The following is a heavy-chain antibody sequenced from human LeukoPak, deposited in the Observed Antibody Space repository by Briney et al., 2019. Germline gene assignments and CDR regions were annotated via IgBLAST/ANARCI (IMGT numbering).Heavy chain of an antibody. J-gene: IGHJ4*02. D-gene: IGHD3-9*01. V-gene: IGHV4-34*01. Sequence: PLETLSLTCAVYGGSITGYYWSWIRQTPGRGLQWVGEIHYTGATSYNPSLKSRATISTDTSKNQFSLRLSSVTAADTAVYYCATANILTGYCFDFWGQGALVTVSS. CDR1: GGSITGYY. CDR2: IHYTGAT. CDR3: ATANILTGYCFDF.